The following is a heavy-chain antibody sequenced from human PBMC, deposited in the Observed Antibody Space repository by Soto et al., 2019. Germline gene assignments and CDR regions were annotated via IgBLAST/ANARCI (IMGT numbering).Heavy chain of an antibody. Sequence: EVQLVESGGGLVQPGGSLRLSCAASGFTFSSYEMNWVRQAPGKGLEWVSYISSSGSTIYYADSVKGRFTISRDNAKNSMYLQMNSLRAEDTAVSYCARGQYSSGGGYFDYWGQETLVTVSS. V-gene: IGHV3-48*03. CDR1: GFTFSSYE. CDR2: ISSSGSTI. D-gene: IGHD6-19*01. J-gene: IGHJ4*02. CDR3: ARGQYSSGGGYFDY.